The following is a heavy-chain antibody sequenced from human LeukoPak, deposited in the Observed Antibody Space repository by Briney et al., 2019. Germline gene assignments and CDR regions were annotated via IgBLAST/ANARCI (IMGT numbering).Heavy chain of an antibody. CDR3: ATTYYYGSGSYYNAADY. CDR1: GFTFSSYA. Sequence: QPGGSLRLSCAASGFTFSSYAMSWVRQAPGKGLEWVSAISGSGGSTYYADYVKGRFTISRDNSKNTLYLQMNSLRAEDTAVYYCATTYYYGSGSYYNAADYWGQGTLVTVSS. D-gene: IGHD3-10*01. J-gene: IGHJ4*02. V-gene: IGHV3-23*01. CDR2: ISGSGGST.